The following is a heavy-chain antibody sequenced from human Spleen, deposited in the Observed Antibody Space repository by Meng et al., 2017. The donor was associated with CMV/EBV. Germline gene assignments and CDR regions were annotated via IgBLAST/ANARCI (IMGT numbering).Heavy chain of an antibody. V-gene: IGHV3-33*06. CDR2: ISYDGSNK. CDR1: GFTFSSYG. D-gene: IGHD4-11*01. CDR3: AKEFFDYSNNDH. J-gene: IGHJ4*02. Sequence: GGSLRLSCAASGFTFSSYGMDWVRQAPDKGLEWVAVISYDGSNKYYADSVKGRFTISRDNSKNTLYLQMNSLRAEDTAVYYCAKEFFDYSNNDHWGQGTLVTVSS.